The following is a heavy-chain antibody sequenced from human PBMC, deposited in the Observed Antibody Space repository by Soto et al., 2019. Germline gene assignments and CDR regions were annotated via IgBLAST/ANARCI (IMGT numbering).Heavy chain of an antibody. J-gene: IGHJ4*02. CDR3: ARARYYGSGSLSRFVS. D-gene: IGHD3-10*01. V-gene: IGHV3-7*01. CDR1: GFTFSNYW. CDR2: IKHEGSEK. Sequence: EVHLVESGGGLVQPGWSLRLSCEASGFTFSNYWITWVRKAPGKGLEWVANIKHEGSEKFYVDSVRGRFTISRDNVKNSVDLQMNSLRAEDTVVHYCARARYYGSGSLSRFVSWGQGTLVTVS.